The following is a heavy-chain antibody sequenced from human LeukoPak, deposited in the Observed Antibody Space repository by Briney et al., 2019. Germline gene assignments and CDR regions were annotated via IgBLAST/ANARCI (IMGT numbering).Heavy chain of an antibody. V-gene: IGHV1-69*06. CDR1: GGTFSSYA. D-gene: IGHD6-13*01. Sequence: SSVKVSCKACGGTFSSYAISWVRQAAAQGLDWMEGVIPIFGTANYAQKFQGRVTITADKSTSTAYMELSSLRSKDTAVYYCARDRGSSDYYYYYYMDVWGKGTTVTVSS. CDR3: ARDRGSSDYYYYYYMDV. J-gene: IGHJ6*03. CDR2: VIPIFGTA.